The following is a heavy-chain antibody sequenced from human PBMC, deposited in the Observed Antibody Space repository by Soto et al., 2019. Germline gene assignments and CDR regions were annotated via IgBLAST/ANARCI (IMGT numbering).Heavy chain of an antibody. CDR3: ASDPGRGHWLAYYFDY. CDR2: TPYDGINK. J-gene: IGHJ4*02. V-gene: IGHV3-30-3*01. CDR1: GFTFSSYA. D-gene: IGHD6-19*01. Sequence: QVQLVESGGGVVQPGRSLRLSCVVSGFTFSSYAMFWVRQAPGTGLEWVAFTPYDGINKYYADSVKGRFTSSRDNSKNTLYLQMNSLSTEDTAVYYCASDPGRGHWLAYYFDYWGRGTLVTVAA.